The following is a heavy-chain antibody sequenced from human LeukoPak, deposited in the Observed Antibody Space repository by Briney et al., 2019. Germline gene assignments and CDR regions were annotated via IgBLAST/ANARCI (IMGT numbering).Heavy chain of an antibody. CDR2: IWYDGSNK. D-gene: IGHD3-9*01. Sequence: GRSLRLSCAASGFTFGSYDMHWVRQAPGKGLEWVAVIWYDGSNKYYADSVKGRFTISRDISKNTLYLQMNSLRAEDTAVYYCARHKDLTFDYWGQGTLVTVSS. CDR1: GFTFGSYD. CDR3: ARHKDLTFDY. J-gene: IGHJ4*02. V-gene: IGHV3-33*01.